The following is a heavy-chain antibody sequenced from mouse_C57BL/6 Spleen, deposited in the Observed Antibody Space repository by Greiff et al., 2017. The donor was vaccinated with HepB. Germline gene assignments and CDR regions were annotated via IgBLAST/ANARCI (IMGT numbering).Heavy chain of an antibody. Sequence: QVQLKESGPELVKPGASVKISCKASGYAFSSSWMNWVKQRPGKGLEWIGRIYPGDGDTNYNGKFKGKATLTADKSSSTAYMQLSSLTSEDSAVYFCARRLGCFDYWGQGTTLTVSS. D-gene: IGHD3-3*01. CDR1: GYAFSSSW. J-gene: IGHJ2*01. CDR2: IYPGDGDT. V-gene: IGHV1-82*01. CDR3: ARRLGCFDY.